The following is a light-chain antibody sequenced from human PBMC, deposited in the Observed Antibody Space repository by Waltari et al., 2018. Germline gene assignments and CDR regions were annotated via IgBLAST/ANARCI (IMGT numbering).Light chain of an antibody. CDR1: QRISSH. CDR2: AAS. CDR3: QQSYSTPLT. J-gene: IGKJ3*01. V-gene: IGKV1-39*01. Sequence: DIQMTQSPSSLSASVGDRVTITCRASQRISSHLNWYQQKPGKAPKPLIYAASSLQSGVPSRFSGSGSGTDFTLTISSLQPEDFATYYCQQSYSTPLTFGPGTKVDIK.